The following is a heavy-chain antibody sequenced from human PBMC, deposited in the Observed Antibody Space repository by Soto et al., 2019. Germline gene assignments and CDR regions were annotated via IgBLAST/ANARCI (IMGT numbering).Heavy chain of an antibody. CDR3: ARDQYYYDGGYYGMDV. CDR1: GGSISSSNW. J-gene: IGHJ6*02. Sequence: PSETLSLTCAVSGGSISSSNWWSWVRQPPGKGLEWIGEIYHSGSTNYNPSLKSRVTISVDKSKNQFSLKLSSVTAADTAVYYCARDQYYYDGGYYGMDVWGQGTTVTVSS. D-gene: IGHD3-22*01. V-gene: IGHV4-4*02. CDR2: IYHSGST.